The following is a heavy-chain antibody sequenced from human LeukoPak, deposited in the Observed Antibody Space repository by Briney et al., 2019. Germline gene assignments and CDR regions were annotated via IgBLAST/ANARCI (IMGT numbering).Heavy chain of an antibody. Sequence: SETLSLTCTVSGGSISSSSYYWGWIRQPPGKGLEWIGGIYYSGSTYYNPSLKSRVTISVDTSKNQFSLKLSSVTAADTAVYYCARDRSKRGPYNWFDPWGQGTLVTVSS. CDR2: IYYSGST. CDR3: ARDRSKRGPYNWFDP. D-gene: IGHD3-10*01. J-gene: IGHJ5*02. CDR1: GGSISSSSYY. V-gene: IGHV4-39*07.